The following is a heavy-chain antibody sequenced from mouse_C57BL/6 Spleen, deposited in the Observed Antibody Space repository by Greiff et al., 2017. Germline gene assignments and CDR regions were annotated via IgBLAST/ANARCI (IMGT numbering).Heavy chain of an antibody. CDR2: IYPGDGDT. V-gene: IGHV1-82*01. Sequence: VQRVESGPELVKPGASVKISCKASGYAFSSSWMNWVKQRPGKGLEWIGRIYPGDGDTNYNGKFKGKATLTADKSSSTAYMQLSSLTSEDSAVYFCARGDYGLYYAMDYWGQGTSVTVSS. J-gene: IGHJ4*01. CDR3: ARGDYGLYYAMDY. CDR1: GYAFSSSW. D-gene: IGHD1-1*02.